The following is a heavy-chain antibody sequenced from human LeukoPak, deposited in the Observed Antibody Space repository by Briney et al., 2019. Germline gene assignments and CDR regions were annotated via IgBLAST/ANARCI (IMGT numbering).Heavy chain of an antibody. CDR1: GYTFTGYY. D-gene: IGHD3-22*01. J-gene: IGHJ4*02. V-gene: IGHV1-2*02. CDR3: ARSSLRYYDSSGHDY. Sequence: ASVKVSCKASGYTFTGYYMHWVRQAPGQGLEWMGWINPNSGGTNYAQKFQGRVTMTRDTSISTAYMELSRLRSDDTAVYYCARSSLRYYDSSGHDYWGQGTLVTVSS. CDR2: INPNSGGT.